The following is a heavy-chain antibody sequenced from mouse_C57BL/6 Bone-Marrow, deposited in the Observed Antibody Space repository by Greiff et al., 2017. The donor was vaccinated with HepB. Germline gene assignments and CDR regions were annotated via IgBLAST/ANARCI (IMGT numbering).Heavy chain of an antibody. J-gene: IGHJ4*01. V-gene: IGHV1-53*01. Sequence: QVQLQQPGPELVKPGASVKLSCKASGYTFTSYWMHWVKQRPGQGLEWIGNINPSNGGTNYNEKFKSKATLTVDKSSSTAYMQLSSLTSEDSAVYYCARPYYYGSSYPLYAMDYWGQGTSVTVSS. CDR1: GYTFTSYW. D-gene: IGHD1-1*01. CDR2: INPSNGGT. CDR3: ARPYYYGSSYPLYAMDY.